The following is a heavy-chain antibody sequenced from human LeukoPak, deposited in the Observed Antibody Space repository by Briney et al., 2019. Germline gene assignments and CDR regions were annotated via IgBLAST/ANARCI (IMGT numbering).Heavy chain of an antibody. D-gene: IGHD5-18*01. J-gene: IGHJ4*02. CDR2: IIPIFGTA. V-gene: IGHV1-69*13. CDR3: ARLKDSYGYRRSDY. Sequence: ASVKVSCKASGGTFSSYAISWVRQAPGQGLEWMGGIIPIFGTANYAQKFQGRVTITADESTSTAYMELSSLRSEDTAVYYCARLKDSYGYRRSDYWGQGTLVTVS. CDR1: GGTFSSYA.